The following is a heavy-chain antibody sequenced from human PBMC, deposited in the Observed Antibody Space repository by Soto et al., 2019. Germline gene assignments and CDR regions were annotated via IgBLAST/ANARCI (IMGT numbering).Heavy chain of an antibody. Sequence: QVQLVESGGGVVQPGRSLRLSCAASGFTFSSYGMHWVRQAPGKGLEWVTVIWYDGSTKYYADSVKGRFTISRDNSQNSLSLQMTSLRDEDTDMYYCKSQVYSRTWGVPAYCGQGTLVTFSS. D-gene: IGHD6-13*01. CDR1: GFTFSSYG. J-gene: IGHJ4*02. CDR2: IWYDGSTK. V-gene: IGHV3-33*01. CDR3: KSQVYSRTWGVPAY.